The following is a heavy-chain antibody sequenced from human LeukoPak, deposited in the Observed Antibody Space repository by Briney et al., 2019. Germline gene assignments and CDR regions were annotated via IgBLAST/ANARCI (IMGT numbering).Heavy chain of an antibody. CDR3: ARGTEMTKIAGYYSFDY. J-gene: IGHJ4*01. Sequence: SETLSLTCTVSAGSISAYYWTWIRQPAGKGLEWIGRIYSSGSTYYNPSLKSRVTISLDTSNNQFSLKVTSVTAADTAVYYCARGTEMTKIAGYYSFDYLGQGTLVSGSS. D-gene: IGHD5-24*01. CDR1: AGSISAYY. CDR2: IYSSGST. V-gene: IGHV4-4*07.